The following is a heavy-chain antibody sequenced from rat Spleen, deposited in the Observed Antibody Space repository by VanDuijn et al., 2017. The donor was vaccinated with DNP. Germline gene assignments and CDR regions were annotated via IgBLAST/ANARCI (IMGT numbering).Heavy chain of an antibody. D-gene: IGHD1-4*01. J-gene: IGHJ2*01. CDR1: GFTFSDYY. V-gene: IGHV5-22*01. CDR2: TNYAGGST. CDR3: ARHVLPLRVWDY. Sequence: EVQLVESGGGLVRPGRSLKLSCAASGFTFSDYYMAWVRQTPTKGLEWVAYTNYAGGSTYNGDSVKGRFTISRDKTEPTLYLQMNSLRSEDTATYYCARHVLPLRVWDYWGQGVMVTVSS.